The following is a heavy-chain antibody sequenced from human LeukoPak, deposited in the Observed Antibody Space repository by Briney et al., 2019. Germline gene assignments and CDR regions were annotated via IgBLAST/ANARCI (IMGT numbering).Heavy chain of an antibody. D-gene: IGHD3/OR15-3a*01. J-gene: IGHJ4*02. V-gene: IGHV4-59*01. CDR2: IYYSGST. Sequence: SETLSLTCTVSAGSISSYYWTWIRRPPGKGLEWIGYIYYSGSTNYNPSLKSRVAISLDTSKNQFSLKLSSVTAADTAIYYCARGRPDFWTNFYTYLVDSWGRGTLVTVSS. CDR3: ARGRPDFWTNFYTYLVDS. CDR1: AGSISSYY.